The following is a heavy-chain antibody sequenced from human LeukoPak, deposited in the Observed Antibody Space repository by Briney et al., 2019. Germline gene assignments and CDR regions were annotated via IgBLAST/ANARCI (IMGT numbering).Heavy chain of an antibody. V-gene: IGHV1-46*01. D-gene: IGHD3-22*01. CDR3: AREVNSRYYYDSSGYWDDAFDI. Sequence: ASVKVSCKASGYTFTSYYMHWVRQAPGQGLEWMGIINPSGGSTSYAQKFQGRVTMTRDMSTSTVYMELSSLRSEDTAVYYCAREVNSRYYYDSSGYWDDAFDIWGQGTMVTVSS. CDR2: INPSGGST. CDR1: GYTFTSYY. J-gene: IGHJ3*02.